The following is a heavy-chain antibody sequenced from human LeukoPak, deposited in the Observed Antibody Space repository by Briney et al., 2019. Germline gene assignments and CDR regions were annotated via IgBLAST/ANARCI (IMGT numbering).Heavy chain of an antibody. V-gene: IGHV3-73*01. J-gene: IGHJ4*02. CDR3: TRGSTYGTFDY. CDR2: IRSKANNYAT. Sequence: GGSLRLSCAASGFTFSGSTIHWVRQASGKGLEWVGHIRSKANNYATEYAASLKGRFTISRDDSKNTAFLQMNSLKTEDTAVYYRTRGSTYGTFDYWGQGTLVIVSS. CDR1: GFTFSGST. D-gene: IGHD2-2*01.